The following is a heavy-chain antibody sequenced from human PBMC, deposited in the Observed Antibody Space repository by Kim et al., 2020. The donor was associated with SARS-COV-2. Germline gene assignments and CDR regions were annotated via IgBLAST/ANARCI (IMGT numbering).Heavy chain of an antibody. Sequence: YNPSLKSRVTISVDTSKNQFSLKLSSVTAADTAVYYCARHDDMGADAFDIWGQGTMVTVSS. V-gene: IGHV4-39*01. D-gene: IGHD3-9*01. J-gene: IGHJ3*02. CDR3: ARHDDMGADAFDI.